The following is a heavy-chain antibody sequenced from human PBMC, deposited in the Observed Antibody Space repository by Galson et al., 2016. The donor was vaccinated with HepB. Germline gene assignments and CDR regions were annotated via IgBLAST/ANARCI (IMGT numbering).Heavy chain of an antibody. V-gene: IGHV3-23*01. Sequence: LSLSCAASGFTFSSYPMSWVRQAPGKGLEWVSRISGSGDTTNYADAVRGRFTISRDNSKSTLFLQLSSLRAGDTAVYYCASMGGGSGSWYKDWGQGNLVTVSS. D-gene: IGHD6-13*01. J-gene: IGHJ4*02. CDR3: ASMGGGSGSWYKD. CDR1: GFTFSSYP. CDR2: ISGSGDTT.